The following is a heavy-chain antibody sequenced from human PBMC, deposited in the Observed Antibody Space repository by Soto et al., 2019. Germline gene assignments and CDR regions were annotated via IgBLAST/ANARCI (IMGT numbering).Heavy chain of an antibody. V-gene: IGHV3-33*01. CDR3: ARDQQWLVRFYFDF. D-gene: IGHD6-19*01. Sequence: PGGSLRLSCAVSGFTFSSYGMHWVRQAPGKGLEWVAVIWYDGSNKYYADSVKGRFTISRDNSKNTLYLQMNSLRAEDTAVYYCARDQQWLVRFYFDFWGQGTLVTVSS. J-gene: IGHJ4*02. CDR1: GFTFSSYG. CDR2: IWYDGSNK.